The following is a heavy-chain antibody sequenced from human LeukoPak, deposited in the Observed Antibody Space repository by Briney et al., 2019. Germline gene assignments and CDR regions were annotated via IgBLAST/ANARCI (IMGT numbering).Heavy chain of an antibody. CDR3: AGHSGSYYGDYYYYGMDV. Sequence: PGGSLRLSCAAPGFTFDDYGMSWVRQAPGKGLEWVSGINWNGGSTGYADSVKGRFTISRDNAKNSLYLQMNSLRAEDTALYHCAGHSGSYYGDYYYYGMDVWGQGTTVTVSS. CDR2: INWNGGST. V-gene: IGHV3-20*01. D-gene: IGHD1-26*01. CDR1: GFTFDDYG. J-gene: IGHJ6*02.